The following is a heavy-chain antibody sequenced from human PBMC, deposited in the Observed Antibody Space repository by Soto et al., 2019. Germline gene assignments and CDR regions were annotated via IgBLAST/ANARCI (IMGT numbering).Heavy chain of an antibody. J-gene: IGHJ5*02. CDR2: VIPIFGTA. V-gene: IGHV1-69*01. CDR3: ARAGCSSTSCSRLADNWFDP. Sequence: QVQLVQSGAEVKQPGSSVKVSCKASGGTFSSYAISWVRQAPGQGLEWMGGVIPIFGTANYAQKFQGRVTITADESTSTAYMELSSLRSEDTAVYYCARAGCSSTSCSRLADNWFDPWGQGTLVTVSS. CDR1: GGTFSSYA. D-gene: IGHD2-2*01.